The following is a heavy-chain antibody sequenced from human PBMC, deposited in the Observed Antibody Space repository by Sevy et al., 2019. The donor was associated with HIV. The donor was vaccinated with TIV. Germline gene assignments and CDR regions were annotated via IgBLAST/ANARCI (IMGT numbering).Heavy chain of an antibody. V-gene: IGHV3-30-3*01. D-gene: IGHD4-17*01. CDR3: ARPRANYVDHYFFYAMDV. CDR2: ISYDGSDK. J-gene: IGHJ6*02. Sequence: GGSLRLSCAASGFALSNYYAMHWVRQAPGKGLEWVALISYDGSDKYYADSVKGRFTISRDNFKNTRYLQMNSLATEDTAVYYCARPRANYVDHYFFYAMDVWGQGTTVTVSS. CDR1: GFALSNYYA.